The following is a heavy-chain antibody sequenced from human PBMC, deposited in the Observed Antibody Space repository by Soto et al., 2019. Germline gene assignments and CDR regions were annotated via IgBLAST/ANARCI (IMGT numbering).Heavy chain of an antibody. Sequence: QVQLQESGPGLVKPSQTLSLTCTVSGGSISSGGYYWSWIRQHPGKGLEWIGYIYYSGSTYYNPYLKSRVTISVDTSKNQFSLKLSSVTAADTAVYYCAREATGTTRSYYGMDVWGQGTTVTVSS. CDR1: GGSISSGGYY. J-gene: IGHJ6*02. D-gene: IGHD1-7*01. CDR3: AREATGTTRSYYGMDV. CDR2: IYYSGST. V-gene: IGHV4-31*03.